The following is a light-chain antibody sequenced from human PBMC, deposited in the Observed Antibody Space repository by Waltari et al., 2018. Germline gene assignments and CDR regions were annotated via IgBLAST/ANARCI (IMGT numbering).Light chain of an antibody. CDR3: MFWPSNVWV. J-gene: IGLJ3*02. V-gene: IGLV5-37*01. CDR1: SDINVVDFN. Sequence: QPVLTQPPSSSASPGESARLTCTLPSDINVVDFNLYWYQQKPGIPPRFLLYYKSDSDKAQGSGVPSRFSGSKDASANAGILLISGLQSEDEADYYCMFWPSNVWVFGGGTKLTVL. CDR2: YKSDSDK.